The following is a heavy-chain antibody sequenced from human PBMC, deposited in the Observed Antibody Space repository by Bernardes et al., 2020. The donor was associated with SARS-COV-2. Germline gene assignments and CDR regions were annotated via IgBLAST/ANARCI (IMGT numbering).Heavy chain of an antibody. D-gene: IGHD3-10*01. J-gene: IGHJ3*01. CDR2: IYYSGTT. Sequence: SETLSLTCTVSGVAIDTKTYYWGWIRQPPGRGLEWIGNIYYSGTTYYNPSLRSRVTTSIDTSKSQFYLKLSSVTAVDTAVYYCAAYNGLNAFDLWGQGTMVTVSS. V-gene: IGHV4-39*01. CDR1: GVAIDTKTYY. CDR3: AAYNGLNAFDL.